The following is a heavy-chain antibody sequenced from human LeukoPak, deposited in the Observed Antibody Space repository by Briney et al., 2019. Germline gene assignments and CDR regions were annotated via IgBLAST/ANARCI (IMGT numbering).Heavy chain of an antibody. Sequence: ASVKVSCKASGYTFTSYGISWVRQAPGQGLEGMGWISAYNGNTNYAQKLQGRVTMTTDTSTSTAYMELRSLRSDDTAVYYCARETGWLQGYYYYYYMDVWGKGTTVTVSS. J-gene: IGHJ6*03. D-gene: IGHD5-24*01. CDR1: GYTFTSYG. CDR2: ISAYNGNT. CDR3: ARETGWLQGYYYYYYMDV. V-gene: IGHV1-18*01.